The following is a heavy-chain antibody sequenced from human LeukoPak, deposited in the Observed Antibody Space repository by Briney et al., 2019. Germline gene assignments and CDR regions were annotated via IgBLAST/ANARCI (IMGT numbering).Heavy chain of an antibody. D-gene: IGHD3-3*01. J-gene: IGHJ4*02. Sequence: SETLSLTCTVSGGSISSSSYYWGWIRQPPGKGLEWIGSIYYSGSTYYNPSLKSRVTISVDTSKNQFSLKLSSVTAADTAVYYCEQRGRFGVVITFDYWGQGTLVTVSS. CDR1: GGSISSSSYY. V-gene: IGHV4-39*01. CDR2: IYYSGST. CDR3: EQRGRFGVVITFDY.